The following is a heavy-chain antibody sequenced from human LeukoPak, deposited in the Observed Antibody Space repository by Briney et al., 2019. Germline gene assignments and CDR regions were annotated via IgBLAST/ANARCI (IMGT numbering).Heavy chain of an antibody. J-gene: IGHJ4*02. Sequence: PGGSLRLSCAASGFTFSSYGMSWVRQAPGKGLEWVSSINNSGGSTYYADSVKGRFTISRDNSKNTLYLQMNSLRAEDTAVYYCAAGGENYASPTDYWGQGTLVTVSS. D-gene: IGHD1-7*01. CDR3: AAGGENYASPTDY. V-gene: IGHV3-23*01. CDR1: GFTFSSYG. CDR2: INNSGGST.